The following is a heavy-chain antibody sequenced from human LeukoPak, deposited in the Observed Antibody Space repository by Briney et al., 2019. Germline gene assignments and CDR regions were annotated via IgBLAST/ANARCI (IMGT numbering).Heavy chain of an antibody. CDR2: IYTSGST. Sequence: SQTLSVTCTVSGGSISSGSYYWNRIRQPAGEGLEWIGRIYTSGSTNYNPSLKSRITISVDTSKNQFSLKLSSVTAADTAVYYCARSSTTDANHYYYYYYMDVWAEGPRSPSP. CDR3: ARSSTTDANHYYYYYYMDV. CDR1: GGSISSGSYY. J-gene: IGHJ6*03. V-gene: IGHV4-61*02. D-gene: IGHD2-2*01.